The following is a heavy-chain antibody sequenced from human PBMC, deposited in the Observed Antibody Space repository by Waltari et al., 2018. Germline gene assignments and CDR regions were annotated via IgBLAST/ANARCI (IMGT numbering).Heavy chain of an antibody. V-gene: IGHV3-23*01. CDR1: GFTFINYA. CDR2: ISDSGVVT. J-gene: IGHJ4*02. D-gene: IGHD3-22*01. Sequence: EGHLLESGGGSVQPGGSLRLSCVASGFTFINYAMSWVRQAPGKGLEWVSGISDSGVVTKYADSVKGRFTVSRDNSKNTLYLQLNSLRAEDTAVYYCARHLYSIDYLELDNWGQGTLVTVSS. CDR3: ARHLYSIDYLELDN.